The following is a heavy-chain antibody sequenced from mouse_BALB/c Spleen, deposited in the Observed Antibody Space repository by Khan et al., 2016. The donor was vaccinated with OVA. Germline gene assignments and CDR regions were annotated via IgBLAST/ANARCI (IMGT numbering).Heavy chain of an antibody. J-gene: IGHJ2*02. CDR3: ARTHYFGTRYYFVF. D-gene: IGHD1-1*01. CDR1: GYSFTDYN. CDR2: IDSYNGGT. V-gene: IGHV1S135*01. Sequence: EVQLQESGPELVKPGASVKVSCKASGYSFTDYNMYWVMQRHGKSLEWIGYIDSYNGGTSYNQKFKGKATLTVDKSSSKAFMHLSCLTSEDSAVFYCARTHYFGTRYYFVFLGPCTSLTVSS.